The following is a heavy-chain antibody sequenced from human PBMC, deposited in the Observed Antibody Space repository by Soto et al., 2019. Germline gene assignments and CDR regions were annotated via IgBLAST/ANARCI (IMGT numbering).Heavy chain of an antibody. D-gene: IGHD2-15*01. CDR1: GGSISSYY. Sequence: SETLSLTCTVSGGSISSYYWSWIRQPPGKGLEWIGYIYYSGSTNYNPSLKSRVTISVDTSRNHFSLKLSSVTAADTAVYYCARESRDYCSGGYCYAAAFDIWGQGTMVTVSS. V-gene: IGHV4-59*01. J-gene: IGHJ3*02. CDR3: ARESRDYCSGGYCYAAAFDI. CDR2: IYYSGST.